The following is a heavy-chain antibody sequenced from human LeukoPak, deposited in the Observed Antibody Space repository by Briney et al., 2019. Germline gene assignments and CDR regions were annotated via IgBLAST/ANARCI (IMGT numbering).Heavy chain of an antibody. CDR1: GGSISSGGYY. CDR2: ISGSGGST. CDR3: AKDRVGATRRDY. J-gene: IGHJ4*02. Sequence: LSLTCTVSGGSISSGGYYWSWIRQHPGKGLEWVSAISGSGGSTYYADSVKGRFTISRDNSKNTLYLQMNSLRAEDTAVYYCAKDRVGATRRDYWGQGTLVTVSS. D-gene: IGHD1-26*01. V-gene: IGHV3-23*01.